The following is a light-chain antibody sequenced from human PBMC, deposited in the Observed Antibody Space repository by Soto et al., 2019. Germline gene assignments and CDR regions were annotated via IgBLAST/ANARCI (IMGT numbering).Light chain of an antibody. CDR3: QQYGSSPPLT. V-gene: IGKV3-20*01. J-gene: IGKJ4*01. CDR1: QSVTSSY. CDR2: GAS. Sequence: IVFTQSPGTLSLSPGERATLSCRSSQSVTSSYLSWYQQKPGQAPRLLIYGASNRATGIPDRFSGSGSGTDFTLTISRLEPEDFAVYYCQQYGSSPPLTFGGGTKVDIK.